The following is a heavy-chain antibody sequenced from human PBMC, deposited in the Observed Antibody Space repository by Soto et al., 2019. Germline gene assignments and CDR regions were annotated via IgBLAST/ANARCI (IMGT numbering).Heavy chain of an antibody. Sequence: QLQLQESGPGLVKPSETLSLTCTVSGGSISSSSYYWGWIRQPPGKGLEWIGSIYYSGSTYYNPSLKSRVTISLDTSKNQFSLKLSSVPAADTAVYYCASPKIAFYNWFDPWGQGTLVTVSS. CDR2: IYYSGST. J-gene: IGHJ5*02. V-gene: IGHV4-39*01. CDR3: ASPKIAFYNWFDP. CDR1: GGSISSSSYY. D-gene: IGHD3-3*02.